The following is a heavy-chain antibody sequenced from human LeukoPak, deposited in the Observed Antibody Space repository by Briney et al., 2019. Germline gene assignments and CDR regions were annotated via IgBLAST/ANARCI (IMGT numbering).Heavy chain of an antibody. CDR3: ARWVVGATYYFDY. J-gene: IGHJ4*02. CDR2: INHSGST. Sequence: SETLSLTCAVYGGSFSGYYWSWIRQPPGKGLEWIGEINHSGSTNYNPSLKSRVTISVDTSKNQFSLKLSSVTAADTAVYYCARWVVGATYYFDYWGQGTLVTVSS. CDR1: GGSFSGYY. D-gene: IGHD1-26*01. V-gene: IGHV4-34*01.